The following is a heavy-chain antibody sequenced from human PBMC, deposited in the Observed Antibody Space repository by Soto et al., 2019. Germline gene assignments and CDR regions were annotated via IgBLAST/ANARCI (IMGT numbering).Heavy chain of an antibody. CDR3: ARGLAPDVVTARDS. D-gene: IGHD2-21*02. CDR1: DYDFNKYY. J-gene: IGHJ4*02. Sequence: XSVKVSCKASDYDFNKYYVDWVRQAPVQGLEWVGIMKASDGDTTYAQKFLGRVTMTRDTSTSTAYMELSSLRAEDTAVYFCARGLAPDVVTARDSWGQGTLVTVSS. CDR2: MKASDGDT. V-gene: IGHV1-46*02.